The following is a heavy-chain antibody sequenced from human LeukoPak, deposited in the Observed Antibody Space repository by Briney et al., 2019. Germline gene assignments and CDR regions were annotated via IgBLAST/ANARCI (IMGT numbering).Heavy chain of an antibody. D-gene: IGHD3-10*01. CDR3: ARDYYASGSGAFDI. J-gene: IGHJ3*02. CDR2: ISRSSSVI. Sequence: PGGSLRLSCAASGFTFSSYSMNWVRQAPGKGLEWVSYISRSSSVIYYADSVKGRFTISRDNAKNSLYLQMNNLRDEDTAVYYCARDYYASGSGAFDIWGQGTMVTVSS. V-gene: IGHV3-48*02. CDR1: GFTFSSYS.